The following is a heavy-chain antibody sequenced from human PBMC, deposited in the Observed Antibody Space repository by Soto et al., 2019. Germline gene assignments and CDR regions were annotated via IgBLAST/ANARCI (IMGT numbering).Heavy chain of an antibody. V-gene: IGHV4-59*01. Sequence: SETLSLTCTVSGGSISSYYWSWIRQPPGKGLEWIGYIYYSGSTNYNPSLKSRVTISVDTSKNQFSLKLSSVTAADTVVYYCARVRWTVAGPGHFDYWGQGTLVTVSS. CDR1: GGSISSYY. CDR3: ARVRWTVAGPGHFDY. D-gene: IGHD6-19*01. CDR2: IYYSGST. J-gene: IGHJ4*02.